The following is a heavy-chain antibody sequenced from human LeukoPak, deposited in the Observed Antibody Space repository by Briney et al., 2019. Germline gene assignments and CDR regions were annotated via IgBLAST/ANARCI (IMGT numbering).Heavy chain of an antibody. V-gene: IGHV3-53*01. J-gene: IGHJ4*02. CDR1: GFTVSSNY. D-gene: IGHD3-22*01. Sequence: GGSLRLSCAASGFTVSSNYMSWVRQAPGKGLEWVPVIYSGGSTYYADSVKGRFTISRNNSKNTLHLQMNSLRAEDTAVYFCAKDSITMIFLFLFDYWGQGALVTVSS. CDR2: IYSGGST. CDR3: AKDSITMIFLFLFDY.